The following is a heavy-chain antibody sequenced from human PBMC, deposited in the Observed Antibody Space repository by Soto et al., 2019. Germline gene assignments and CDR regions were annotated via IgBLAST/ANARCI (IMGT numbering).Heavy chain of an antibody. Sequence: EVQLVESGGGLVKPGGSLRLSCAGSGFTFSSYMMNWVRQAPGKGLEWVASISSGSSYIYYADALKGRFTISRDDAKSSVYLQMNSLRDEDTAVYYCVRDSLMRTSWDQGARVTVSS. V-gene: IGHV3-21*01. CDR1: GFTFSSYM. J-gene: IGHJ5*02. CDR3: VRDSLMRTS. CDR2: ISSGSSYI.